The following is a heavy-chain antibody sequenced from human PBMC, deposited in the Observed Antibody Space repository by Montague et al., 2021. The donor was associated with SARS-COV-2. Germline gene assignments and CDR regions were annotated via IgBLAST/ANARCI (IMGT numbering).Heavy chain of an antibody. V-gene: IGHV3-74*01. CDR3: ARGVGITIVGDLSLEGDYYYSMDV. D-gene: IGHD3-3*01. CDR1: GFTFRSHW. J-gene: IGHJ6*02. CDR2: IDNDGSST. Sequence: SLRLSCAASGFTFRSHWMHWVRQVPEKGLVWVSRIDNDGSSTNYVDSVKGRFTISRDNAKNTLDLQMHSLRVEDTAVYFCARGVGITIVGDLSLEGDYYYSMDVWGQGTAVTVSS.